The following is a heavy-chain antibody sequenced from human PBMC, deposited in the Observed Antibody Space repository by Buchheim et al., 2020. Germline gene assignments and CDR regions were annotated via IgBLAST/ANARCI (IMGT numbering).Heavy chain of an antibody. CDR1: GFTFSSYG. Sequence: QVQLVESGGGVVQPVRSLRLSCAASGFTFSSYGMHWVRQAPGKGLEWVAVISYDGSNKYYADSVKGRFTISRDNSKNTLYLQMNSLRAEDTAVYYCAKDIYSSSWYFDYWGQGTL. V-gene: IGHV3-30*18. J-gene: IGHJ4*02. CDR3: AKDIYSSSWYFDY. CDR2: ISYDGSNK. D-gene: IGHD6-13*01.